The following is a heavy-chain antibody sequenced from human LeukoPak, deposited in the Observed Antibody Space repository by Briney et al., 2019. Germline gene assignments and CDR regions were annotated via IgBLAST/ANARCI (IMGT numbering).Heavy chain of an antibody. D-gene: IGHD6-13*01. CDR2: INPNSGGT. CDR1: GYTFIGYY. J-gene: IGHJ5*02. V-gene: IGHV1-2*02. Sequence: ASVKVSCKASGYTFIGYYMHWVRQAPGQGLEWMGWINPNSGGTNYAQKFQGRVTMTRDTSISTAYMELSRLRSDDTAVYYCARDNYFIAAAAGWFDPWGQGTLVTVSS. CDR3: ARDNYFIAAAAGWFDP.